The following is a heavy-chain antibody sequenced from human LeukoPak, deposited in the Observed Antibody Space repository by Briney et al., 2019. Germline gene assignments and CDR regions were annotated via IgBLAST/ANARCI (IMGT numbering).Heavy chain of an antibody. CDR1: GFTFSSYS. Sequence: GGSLRLSCAASGFTFSSYSMNWVRQAPGKGLEWVSSISSGSSYIYYADSVKGRFTISRDIAKNSLYLQMNSLRAEDTAVYYCARIVGATTFDYWGQGTLVTVSS. D-gene: IGHD1-26*01. V-gene: IGHV3-21*01. CDR2: ISSGSSYI. CDR3: ARIVGATTFDY. J-gene: IGHJ4*02.